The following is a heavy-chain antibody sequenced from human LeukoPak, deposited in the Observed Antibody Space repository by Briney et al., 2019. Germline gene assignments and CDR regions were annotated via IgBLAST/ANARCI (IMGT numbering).Heavy chain of an antibody. CDR3: ERGGDGYNYDY. V-gene: IGHV3-64*01. D-gene: IGHD5-24*01. J-gene: IGHJ4*02. CDR1: GFTFSSYA. Sequence: GGSLRLSCAASGFTFSSYAMHWVSQAPGKGLEYVSAISSNGGSTYYANSVKGRFTISRDNSKNTLYLQMGSLRAEDMAVYYCERGGDGYNYDYWGQGTLVTVSS. CDR2: ISSNGGST.